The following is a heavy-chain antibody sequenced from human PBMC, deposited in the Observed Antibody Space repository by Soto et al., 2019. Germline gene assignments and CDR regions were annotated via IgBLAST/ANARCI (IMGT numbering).Heavy chain of an antibody. V-gene: IGHV4-39*01. Sequence: QLQLQESGPGLVKPSETLSLTCTVSGGSISSSSYYWGLIRQPPGKGLEWIGSIYYSGSTYYNPSLKSRVAISVDTSKNQFALKLSSVTAADTAVDYCARQGYYPWGQGTLVTVSS. CDR2: IYYSGST. CDR3: ARQGYYP. D-gene: IGHD1-26*01. CDR1: GGSISSSSYY. J-gene: IGHJ5*02.